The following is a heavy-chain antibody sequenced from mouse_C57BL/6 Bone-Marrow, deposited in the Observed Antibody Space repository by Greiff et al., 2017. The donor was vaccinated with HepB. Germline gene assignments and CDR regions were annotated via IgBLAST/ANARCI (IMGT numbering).Heavy chain of an antibody. J-gene: IGHJ2*01. D-gene: IGHD2-4*01. V-gene: IGHV1-50*01. CDR3: ASGITTDFDY. CDR1: GYTFTSYW. CDR2: IDPSDSYT. Sequence: VQRVESGGGLVKPGASVKLSCKASGYTFTSYWMQWVKQRPGQGLEWIGEIDPSDSYTNYNQKFKGKATLTVDTSSSTAYMQLSSLTSEDSAVYYCASGITTDFDYWGQGTTLTVSS.